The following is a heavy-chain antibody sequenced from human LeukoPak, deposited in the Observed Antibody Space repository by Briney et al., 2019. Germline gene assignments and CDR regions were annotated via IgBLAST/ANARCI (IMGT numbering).Heavy chain of an antibody. D-gene: IGHD5-12*01. CDR2: INHSGST. CDR3: ARAPGTVAIDY. V-gene: IGHV4-34*01. CDR1: GESFSGYH. Sequence: PSETLSLTCAVYGESFSGYHWTWLRQPPGKGLEWIGEINHSGSTNYNPSLKSRVTISVDTSKNQFFLKVRSLTAADTAVYYCARAPGTVAIDYWGQGTLVTVSS. J-gene: IGHJ4*02.